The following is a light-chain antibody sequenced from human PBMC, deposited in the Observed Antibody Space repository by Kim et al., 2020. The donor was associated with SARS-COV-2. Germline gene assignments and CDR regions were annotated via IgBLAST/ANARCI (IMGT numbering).Light chain of an antibody. J-gene: IGLJ7*01. CDR2: SNN. V-gene: IGLV1-44*01. Sequence: ELTQPPSASGTPGQRVTISCSGSDSNIGDNTANWYQQVPGTAPKLLIYSNNQRPSGVPDRFSGSKSGTSASLAISGLQSEDEADYYCAAWDDSLNGAVFGGGTQLTVL. CDR3: AAWDDSLNGAV. CDR1: DSNIGDNT.